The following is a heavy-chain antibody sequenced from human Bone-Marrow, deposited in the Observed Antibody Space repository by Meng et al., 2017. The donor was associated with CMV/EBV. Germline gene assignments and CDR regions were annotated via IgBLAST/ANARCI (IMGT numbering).Heavy chain of an antibody. CDR3: ARENLVYNSGWYRDYYYGMDV. CDR2: INPNSGGT. J-gene: IGHJ6*02. V-gene: IGHV1-2*02. D-gene: IGHD6-19*01. CDR1: GYTFTGYY. Sequence: ASVKVSCKASGYTFTGYYMHWVRQAPGQGLEWMGWINPNSGGTNYAQKFQGRVTMTRDTSISTAYMELSRLRSDDTAVYYCARENLVYNSGWYRDYYYGMDVWGQGTTVTVSS.